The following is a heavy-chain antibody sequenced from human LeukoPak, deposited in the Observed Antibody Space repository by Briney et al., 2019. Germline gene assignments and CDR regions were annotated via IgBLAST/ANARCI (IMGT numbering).Heavy chain of an antibody. CDR2: IKQDGSVK. CDR3: ARDRSYYGDYGVDY. V-gene: IGHV3-7*01. CDR1: GFTFSTYW. Sequence: GGSLRLSCAASGFTFSTYWMSWVRQAPGKGLEWVANIKQDGSVKYYVDSVKGRFTISRDNSKNTLSLQMNSLRAEDTAVYYCARDRSYYGDYGVDYWGQGTLVTVSS. J-gene: IGHJ4*02. D-gene: IGHD4-17*01.